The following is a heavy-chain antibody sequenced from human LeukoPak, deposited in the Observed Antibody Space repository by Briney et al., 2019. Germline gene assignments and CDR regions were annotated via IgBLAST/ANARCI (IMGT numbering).Heavy chain of an antibody. Sequence: GESLKISCKGSGYNFIGYWIAWVRQMPGKGVGWMGITYAGYSDTRYSPSFQGQVTISIDKSISTAYLQWSSLKASDTAIYYCARLWGYNYGDFDNWGQGTLVTVSS. CDR1: GYNFIGYW. CDR2: TYAGYSDT. J-gene: IGHJ4*02. D-gene: IGHD5-18*01. V-gene: IGHV5-51*01. CDR3: ARLWGYNYGDFDN.